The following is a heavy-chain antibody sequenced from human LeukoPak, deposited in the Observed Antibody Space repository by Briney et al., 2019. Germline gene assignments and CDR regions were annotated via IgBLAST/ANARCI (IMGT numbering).Heavy chain of an antibody. CDR2: IYYSGST. CDR3: ASGGSSGYRNMYYFDY. Sequence: SETLSLTCTVSGGSISSYYWSWIRQPPGKGLEWIGYIYYSGSTNYNPSLKSRVTISVDTSKNQFSLKLSSVTAADTAVYYCASGGSSGYRNMYYFDYWGQGTLVTVSS. D-gene: IGHD3-22*01. J-gene: IGHJ4*02. CDR1: GGSISSYY. V-gene: IGHV4-59*08.